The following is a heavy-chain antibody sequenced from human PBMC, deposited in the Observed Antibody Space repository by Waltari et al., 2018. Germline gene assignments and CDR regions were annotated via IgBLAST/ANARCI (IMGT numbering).Heavy chain of an antibody. V-gene: IGHV3-23*01. Sequence: EVQLLESGGGLVQPGGSLRLSCAASGFTFSSYAMSWVRQAPGEGLELVSAIRGSGGRTYSADAVKGRFTISRDNSKNTLYLQMNSLRAEDTAVYYCAKDQGLEEMATITSIDYWGQGTLVTVSS. CDR1: GFTFSSYA. J-gene: IGHJ4*02. CDR3: AKDQGLEEMATITSIDY. CDR2: IRGSGGRT. D-gene: IGHD5-12*01.